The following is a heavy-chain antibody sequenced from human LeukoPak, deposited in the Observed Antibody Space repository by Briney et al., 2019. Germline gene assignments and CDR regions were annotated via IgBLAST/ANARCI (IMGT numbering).Heavy chain of an antibody. CDR1: GFSFSGHA. D-gene: IGHD3-10*01. J-gene: IGHJ4*02. CDR2: ISHDEKDK. Sequence: PGRSLRLSCAASGFSFSGHAMHWVRRTPGKGLEWVAVISHDEKDKFYAESVKGRFTISRDNSKNTLFLEMNSLRPEDTAFYYCATTFRGVIITRLDYWGQGTLVTVSS. V-gene: IGHV3-30*04. CDR3: ATTFRGVIITRLDY.